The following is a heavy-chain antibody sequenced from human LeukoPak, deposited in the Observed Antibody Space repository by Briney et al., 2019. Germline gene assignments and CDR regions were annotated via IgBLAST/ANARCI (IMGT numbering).Heavy chain of an antibody. J-gene: IGHJ3*01. CDR1: DDSITSFY. V-gene: IGHV4-4*07. D-gene: IGHD5-18*01. CDR3: ARVGKRGFHFGYVRSDAFDV. CDR2: GHTSGPT. Sequence: PSETLALTWHGSDDSITSFYWTWIRQAAGKGLGWIGRGHTSGPTDYNPSLRSRVAMSIETPKNQFSLWLSSATAADTAVYYCARVGKRGFHFGYVRSDAFDVWGHGTMVAVSS.